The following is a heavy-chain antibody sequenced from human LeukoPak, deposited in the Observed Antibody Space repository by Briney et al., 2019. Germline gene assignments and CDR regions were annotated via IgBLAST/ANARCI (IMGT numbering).Heavy chain of an antibody. CDR1: GYTFTTYG. CDR3: ASATVTTNAYWYFDL. V-gene: IGHV1-18*01. J-gene: IGHJ2*01. CDR2: ISAYNGNT. D-gene: IGHD4-17*01. Sequence: ASVKVSCKASGYTFTTYGISWVRQAPGQGLEWMGWISAYNGNTNYAQKLQGRVTMTTDTSTSTAYMELRSLRSDDTAVYYCASATVTTNAYWYFDLWGRGTLVTVSS.